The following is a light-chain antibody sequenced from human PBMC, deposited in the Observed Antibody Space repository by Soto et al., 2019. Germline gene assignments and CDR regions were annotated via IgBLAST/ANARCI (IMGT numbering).Light chain of an antibody. Sequence: EIELTPSPATLSLSPGETANLSCRASQNVDKFLAWYQQRPGQPPRLLIFDSSNRATGVPVRFSGSGSGTVFTLTIGSLEPEDSAVYYCQQRKNWPPITFGQGTRLENK. CDR1: QNVDKF. CDR3: QQRKNWPPIT. J-gene: IGKJ5*01. CDR2: DSS. V-gene: IGKV3-11*01.